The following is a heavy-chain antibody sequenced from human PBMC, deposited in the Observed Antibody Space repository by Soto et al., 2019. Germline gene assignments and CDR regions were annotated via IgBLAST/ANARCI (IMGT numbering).Heavy chain of an antibody. D-gene: IGHD7-27*01. V-gene: IGHV1-69*12. CDR1: GGTFSSYA. CDR2: IIPIFGTA. CDR3: ARETGEAGNYYGMDV. J-gene: IGHJ6*02. Sequence: QVQLVQSGAEMKKHGSSVKVSCKASGGTFSSYAISWVRQAPGQGLDWMGGIIPIFGTANYAQKFQGRVTITADESTSTDYMELSSLRSEDTAVYYCARETGEAGNYYGMDVWGQGTTVTVSS.